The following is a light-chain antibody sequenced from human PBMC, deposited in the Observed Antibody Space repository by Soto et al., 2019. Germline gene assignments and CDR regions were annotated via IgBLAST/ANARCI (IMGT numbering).Light chain of an antibody. CDR2: EVT. V-gene: IGLV2-14*01. CDR1: SSDVGGYNY. Sequence: QSALTQPASVSGSPGQSITISCTGTSSDVGGYNYVSWYQQHPGKAPKLMIYEVTNRPSGVSNRFSGSKSGNTASLTISGFQAEDEADYYCSSYTSRSTLVFGTGPKVTVL. J-gene: IGLJ1*01. CDR3: SSYTSRSTLV.